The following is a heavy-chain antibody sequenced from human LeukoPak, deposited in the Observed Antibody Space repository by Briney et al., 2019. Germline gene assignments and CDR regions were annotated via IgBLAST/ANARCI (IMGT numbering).Heavy chain of an antibody. Sequence: SETLSLTCTVSGGSISSYYWSWLRQPAGKGLEWIGRIYTSESTNYNPSLKSRVTMSVDPSKSQFSLKLSSVTAADTAVYYCARDDAAGIVGATPGDYWGQGTLVTVSS. CDR2: IYTSEST. CDR1: GGSISSYY. J-gene: IGHJ4*02. D-gene: IGHD1-26*01. CDR3: ARDDAAGIVGATPGDY. V-gene: IGHV4-4*07.